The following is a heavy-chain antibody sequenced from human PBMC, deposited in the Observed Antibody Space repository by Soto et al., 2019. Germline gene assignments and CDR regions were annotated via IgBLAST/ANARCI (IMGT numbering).Heavy chain of an antibody. CDR1: GFIFNNYG. D-gene: IGHD2-21*02. J-gene: IGHJ4*02. CDR2: ISYDGSNK. V-gene: IGHV3-30*18. Sequence: GGSLRLSCAASGFIFNNYGMHWVRQAPGKGLEWVAVISYDGSNKYYADSVKGRFTISRDNSTNTLYLQMNSLRGEDTALYYCAKGRGDFDTDYWGLGTMVTVSS. CDR3: AKGRGDFDTDY.